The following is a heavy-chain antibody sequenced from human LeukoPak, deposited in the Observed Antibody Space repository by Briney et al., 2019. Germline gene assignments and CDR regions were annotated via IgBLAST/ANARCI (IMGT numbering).Heavy chain of an antibody. J-gene: IGHJ3*02. V-gene: IGHV3-7*01. CDR1: GFTFSRHW. CDR3: ARDGLMGMQDIVVVVAAPPNDAFDI. D-gene: IGHD2-15*01. CDR2: IKEDGSEK. Sequence: GGSLRLSCAASGFTFSRHWMSWVRRAPGKGMEWVANIKEDGSEKFYVDSLKGRFTISRDNAKNSLYLQMNSLRAEDTAVYYCARDGLMGMQDIVVVVAAPPNDAFDIWGQGTMVTVSS.